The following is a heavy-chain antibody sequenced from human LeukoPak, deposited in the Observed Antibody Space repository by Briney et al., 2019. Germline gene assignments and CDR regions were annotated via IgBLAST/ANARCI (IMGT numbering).Heavy chain of an antibody. D-gene: IGHD4-17*01. CDR3: ASGSYGWFDP. Sequence: GGSLRLSCAASGFTFSSYSMNWVRQAPGKGLEWVSYISSSSSTIYCADSVKGRFTISRDNAKNSLYLQMNSLRAEDTAVYYCASGSYGWFDPWGQGTLVTVSS. V-gene: IGHV3-48*04. CDR1: GFTFSSYS. J-gene: IGHJ5*02. CDR2: ISSSSSTI.